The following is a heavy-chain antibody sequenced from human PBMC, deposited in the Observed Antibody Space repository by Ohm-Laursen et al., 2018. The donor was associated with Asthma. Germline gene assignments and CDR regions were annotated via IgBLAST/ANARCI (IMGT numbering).Heavy chain of an antibody. CDR2: IGGFGDNT. D-gene: IGHD6-19*01. V-gene: IGHV3-23*01. Sequence: SLRLSCAASGFTFSSYAMSWVRQSPGKGLEWVSTIGGFGDNTYYADSVKGRFTISRDNSKSTLYLQMNSLRAEDTAVYYCAKQVSGTADSFDYWGQGTLVTVSS. CDR1: GFTFSSYA. J-gene: IGHJ4*02. CDR3: AKQVSGTADSFDY.